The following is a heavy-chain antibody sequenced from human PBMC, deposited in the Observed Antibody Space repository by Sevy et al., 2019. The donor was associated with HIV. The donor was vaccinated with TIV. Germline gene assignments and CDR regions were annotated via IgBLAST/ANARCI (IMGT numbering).Heavy chain of an antibody. V-gene: IGHV4-34*01. Sequence: SETLSLTCAVYGGSFSGYYWSWIRQPPGKGLEWIGEINHSGSTNYNPSLKSRVTISVDTSKNQFSLKLGSVTAADTAVYYCARGGFYYDSSGYPEYFQHWGQGTLVTVSS. CDR3: ARGGFYYDSSGYPEYFQH. D-gene: IGHD3-22*01. J-gene: IGHJ1*01. CDR1: GGSFSGYY. CDR2: INHSGST.